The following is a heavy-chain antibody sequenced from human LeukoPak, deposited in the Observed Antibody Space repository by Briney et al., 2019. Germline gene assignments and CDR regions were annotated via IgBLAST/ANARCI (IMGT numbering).Heavy chain of an antibody. D-gene: IGHD3-22*01. CDR2: ISSSGSTI. V-gene: IGHV3-48*04. Sequence: GGSLRLSCTTSGFTFSSSAMSWVRQAPGKGLEWVSYISSSGSTIYYADSVKGRFTISRDNAKNTLYLQMNSLRAEDTAVYYCARVSSGYCVDYWGQGTLVTVSS. CDR3: ARVSSGYCVDY. CDR1: GFTFSSSA. J-gene: IGHJ4*02.